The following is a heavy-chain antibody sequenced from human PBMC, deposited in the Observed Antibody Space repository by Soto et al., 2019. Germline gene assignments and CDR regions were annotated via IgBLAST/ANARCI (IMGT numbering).Heavy chain of an antibody. CDR2: IYHTGDT. CDR3: ARDTNSLDL. V-gene: IGHV4-38-2*02. Sequence: SETLSLTCVVSSYSISSGFFWAWIRQPPGKGLEWVGSIYHTGDTHYNPSLRSQVSMSVDTSKNHFSLRLTYLTAADTAVYFCARDTNSLDLGGQGILVTVSA. CDR1: SYSISSGFF. D-gene: IGHD2-8*01. J-gene: IGHJ5*02.